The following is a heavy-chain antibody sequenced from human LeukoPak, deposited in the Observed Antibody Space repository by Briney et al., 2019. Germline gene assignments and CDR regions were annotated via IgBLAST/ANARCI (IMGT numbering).Heavy chain of an antibody. V-gene: IGHV3-21*01. CDR2: ISSSSSYI. CDR3: ASPGIAVRRAGG. J-gene: IGHJ4*02. D-gene: IGHD6-19*01. Sequence: GGSLRLSCAASGFTFSSYSMNWVRQAPGKGLEWVSSISSSSSYIYYADSVKGRFTISRDNAKNSLYLQMNSLRAEDTAVYYCASPGIAVRRAGGWGQGTLVTVSS. CDR1: GFTFSSYS.